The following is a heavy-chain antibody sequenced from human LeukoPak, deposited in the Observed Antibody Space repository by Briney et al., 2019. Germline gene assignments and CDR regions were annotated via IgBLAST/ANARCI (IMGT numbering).Heavy chain of an antibody. CDR1: GGSFSGYY. J-gene: IGHJ4*02. V-gene: IGHV4-34*01. CDR3: ARHSRGYSSSWYRFDY. Sequence: SETLSLTCAVYGGSFSGYYWSWIRQPPGKGLEWIGEINHSGSTNYNPSLKSRVTISVDTSKNQFSLKLSSVTAADTAVYYCARHSRGYSSSWYRFDYWGQGTLVTVSS. D-gene: IGHD6-13*01. CDR2: INHSGST.